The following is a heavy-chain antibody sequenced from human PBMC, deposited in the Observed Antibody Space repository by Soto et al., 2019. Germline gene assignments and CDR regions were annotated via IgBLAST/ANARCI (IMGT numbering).Heavy chain of an antibody. CDR1: GFSLSPYW. J-gene: IGHJ4*02. V-gene: IGHV3-74*03. D-gene: IGHD6-19*01. CDR3: AREDSIIIPAVADF. Sequence: GGSLRLSCAASGFSLSPYWMHWVRQVPGRGLEWVARLRSDGFGAAYADSVKGRFFISRDIARNTLSLQMNNLRAEDTAVYYCAREDSIIIPAVADFWGQGTLVTVSS. CDR2: LRSDGFGA.